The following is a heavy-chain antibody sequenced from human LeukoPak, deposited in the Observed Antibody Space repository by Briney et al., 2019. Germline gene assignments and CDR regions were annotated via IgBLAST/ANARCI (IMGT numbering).Heavy chain of an antibody. D-gene: IGHD3-22*01. J-gene: IGHJ3*02. CDR1: GYTFTSYY. Sequence: ASVKVSCKASGYTFTSYYMHWVRRAPGQGLEWMGIINPSGGSTSYAQKFQSRVTMTRDTSTSTVYMELSSLRSEDTAVYYCARDKTAHYYDSSGYAIDIWGQGTMVTVSS. V-gene: IGHV1-46*01. CDR2: INPSGGST. CDR3: ARDKTAHYYDSSGYAIDI.